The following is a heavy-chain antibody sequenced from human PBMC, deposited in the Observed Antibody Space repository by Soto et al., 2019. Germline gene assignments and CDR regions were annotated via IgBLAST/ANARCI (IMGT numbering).Heavy chain of an antibody. Sequence: KCLEWMGIFYPGDSDTRYSSSFQGPVTISADKSNTTAYLQWSSLKASGTAISYCALSSIAAAGFGYWGQGTLVSVSS. D-gene: IGHD6-13*01. J-gene: IGHJ4*02. CDR2: FYPGDSDT. CDR3: ALSSIAAAGFGY. V-gene: IGHV5-51*01.